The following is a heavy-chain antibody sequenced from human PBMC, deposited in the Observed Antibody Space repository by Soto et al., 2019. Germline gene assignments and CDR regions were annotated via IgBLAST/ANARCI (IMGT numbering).Heavy chain of an antibody. Sequence: GESLKISCQCSGYTFSNFWIAWVRQLPGKGLEYMGIIYPGDSETRYSPSFHGKVTISADRSIGTAYLQWSSLEASDSAFYFCARSPRISPYFDYWGQGALVTVSS. CDR2: IYPGDSET. CDR3: ARSPRISPYFDY. J-gene: IGHJ4*02. CDR1: GYTFSNFW. V-gene: IGHV5-51*01.